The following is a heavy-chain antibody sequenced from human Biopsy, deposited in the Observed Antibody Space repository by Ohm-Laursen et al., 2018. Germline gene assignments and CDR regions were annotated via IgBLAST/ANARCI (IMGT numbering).Heavy chain of an antibody. CDR3: ARTIMVGGVILNYFDY. CDR1: GLSIGTNY. V-gene: IGHV3-53*01. Sequence: SLRLSCAASGLSIGTNYMTWVRQAPGKGLDWVSIIFAGGGRTYYAGSVKGRFTISRDISENTMYLQMNSLRAEDTAVYYCARTIMVGGVILNYFDYWGQGTLVTVSS. CDR2: IFAGGGRT. J-gene: IGHJ4*02. D-gene: IGHD3-10*01.